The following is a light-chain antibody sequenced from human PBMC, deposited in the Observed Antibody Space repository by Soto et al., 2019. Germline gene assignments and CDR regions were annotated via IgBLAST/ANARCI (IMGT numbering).Light chain of an antibody. CDR3: QQYSSELLP. CDR2: GAS. CDR1: QRISGSN. Sequence: EIVLTQSPGTLSLSPGERATLSCRASQRISGSNLGWYQQRPGQAPSLLIYGASKRTSGVPDRFSGSGSGTDFTLTINRLEPEDFAVYYCQQYSSELLPFGGGTTVEIK. J-gene: IGKJ4*01. V-gene: IGKV3-20*01.